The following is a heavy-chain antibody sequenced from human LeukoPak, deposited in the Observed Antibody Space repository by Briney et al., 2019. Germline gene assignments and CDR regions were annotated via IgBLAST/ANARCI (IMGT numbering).Heavy chain of an antibody. V-gene: IGHV7-4-1*02. CDR2: INTNTGNP. CDR3: ARERDYYDSSGCNRALHFQH. Sequence: GASVKVSCKASGYTFTSYGISWVRQAPGQGLEWMGWINTNTGNPTYAQGFTGRFVFSLDTSVSTAYLQISSLKAEDTAVYYCARERDYYDSSGCNRALHFQHWGQGTLVTVSS. CDR1: GYTFTSYG. D-gene: IGHD3-22*01. J-gene: IGHJ1*01.